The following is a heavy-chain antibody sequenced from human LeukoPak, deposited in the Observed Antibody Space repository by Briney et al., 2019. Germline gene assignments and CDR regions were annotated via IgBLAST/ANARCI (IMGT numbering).Heavy chain of an antibody. CDR2: ISYDGSNK. V-gene: IGHV3-30-3*01. CDR1: GFTLSSYA. J-gene: IGHJ6*02. Sequence: PGGSLRLSCAASGFTLSSYAMHWVRQAPGKGLEWVAVISYDGSNKYYADSVKGRFTISRDNSKNTLYLQMNSLRAEDTAVYYCAKDMLHAIAAPGYYYGMDVWGQGTTVTVSS. D-gene: IGHD6-6*01. CDR3: AKDMLHAIAAPGYYYGMDV.